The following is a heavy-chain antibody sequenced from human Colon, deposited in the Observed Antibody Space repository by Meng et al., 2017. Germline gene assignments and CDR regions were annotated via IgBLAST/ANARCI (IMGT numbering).Heavy chain of an antibody. D-gene: IGHD1-1*01. CDR1: GFTFRLYA. CDR3: ARVGTARPFDY. Sequence: EVQLVESGGGLVKPGESLRVSCEASGFTFRLYAINWVRQALGEGLKWIASITSRSNYIHYSDSVKGRFTVSRDNARNSSYLQMDSLRTEDTAVYYCARVGTARPFDYWGQGTLVTVSS. CDR2: ITSRSNYI. J-gene: IGHJ4*02. V-gene: IGHV3-21*01.